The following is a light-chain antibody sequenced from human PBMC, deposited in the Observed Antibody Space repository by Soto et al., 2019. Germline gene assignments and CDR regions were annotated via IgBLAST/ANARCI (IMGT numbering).Light chain of an antibody. CDR1: TGAVTSSHY. V-gene: IGLV7-46*01. Sequence: QAVVTQEPSLIVSPGGTVTLTCGSSTGAVTSSHYPHWFQQKPDQAPRTLIYDTSIKHSWTPARFSGSLLGGKAALTLSGAQPADEADYYCLLYYRETVVFGGGTKLTVL. J-gene: IGLJ2*01. CDR2: DTS. CDR3: LLYYRETVV.